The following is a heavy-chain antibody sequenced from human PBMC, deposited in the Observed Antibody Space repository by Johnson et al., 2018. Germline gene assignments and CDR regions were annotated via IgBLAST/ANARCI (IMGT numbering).Heavy chain of an antibody. V-gene: IGHV3-74*01. CDR1: GFTFSSYW. Sequence: VQLVQSGGGLVQPGGSLRLSCAASGFTFSSYWMHWVRQAPGKGLVWVSRINSDGSSTSYADSVKGRFTISRDNAKNPLYLEMNSLRAEDTAVYYWARDRREWLLNSYYYYRDVWGKGTTVTVSS. D-gene: IGHD3-3*01. CDR2: INSDGSST. CDR3: ARDRREWLLNSYYYYRDV. J-gene: IGHJ6*03.